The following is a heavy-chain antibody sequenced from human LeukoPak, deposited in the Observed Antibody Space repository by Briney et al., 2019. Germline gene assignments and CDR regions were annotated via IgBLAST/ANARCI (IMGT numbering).Heavy chain of an antibody. CDR2: INHNGNT. V-gene: IGHV4-34*01. CDR3: AREVFGVVAYYFDY. CDR1: GESFSGYY. Sequence: PSETLSLTCAVYGESFSGYYWTWIRQPPGKGLEWIGEINHNGNTKNNPYLKSRLTISVDTSKNQFSLKLSSVPAADTAVYYCAREVFGVVAYYFDYWGQGTLVTVSS. J-gene: IGHJ4*02. D-gene: IGHD3-3*01.